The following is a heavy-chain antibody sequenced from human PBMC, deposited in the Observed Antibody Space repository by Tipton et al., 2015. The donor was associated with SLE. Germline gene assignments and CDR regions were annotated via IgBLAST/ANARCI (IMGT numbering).Heavy chain of an antibody. J-gene: IGHJ3*02. V-gene: IGHV4-59*11. CDR1: GGSISSHY. CDR2: IYYSGST. CDR3: ARSGQWLVQDAVDI. D-gene: IGHD6-19*01. Sequence: LRISCTVSGGSISSHYWSWIRQPPGKGLEWIGYIYYSGSTNYNPSLKSRATISVDTSKNQFSLKLSSVTAADTAVYYCARSGQWLVQDAVDIWGQGTMFTFSS.